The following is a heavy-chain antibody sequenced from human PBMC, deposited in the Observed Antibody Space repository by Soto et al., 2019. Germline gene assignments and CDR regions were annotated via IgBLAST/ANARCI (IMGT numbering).Heavy chain of an antibody. CDR2: INPNSGGT. CDR1: GYTFTGYY. D-gene: IGHD3-16*02. CDR3: ATDYDVVWGTYRLDS. Sequence: SVKVSCKASGYTFTGYYMHWVRQAPGQGLEWMGWINPNSGGTIYAQKFQGRVTMTRDTSISTAYMELSRLRYDDTAVYYCATDYDVVWGTYRLDSWGHGTLVTVS. V-gene: IGHV1-2*02. J-gene: IGHJ5*01.